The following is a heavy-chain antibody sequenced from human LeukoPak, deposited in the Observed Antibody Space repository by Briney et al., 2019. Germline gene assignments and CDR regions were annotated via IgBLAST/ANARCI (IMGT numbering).Heavy chain of an antibody. D-gene: IGHD2-2*01. CDR3: ARGCSSTTCYDHYYFYYMDV. CDR2: IYYSGST. J-gene: IGHJ6*03. CDR1: GGSISSYY. Sequence: PSEILSLTCTVSGGSISSYYWSWIRQPPGKGLEWIGYIYYSGSTNYNPSLKSRLTMSVDTSKNQFSLQLSSVTAADTAVYYCARGCSSTTCYDHYYFYYMDVWGKGTTVTVSS. V-gene: IGHV4-59*01.